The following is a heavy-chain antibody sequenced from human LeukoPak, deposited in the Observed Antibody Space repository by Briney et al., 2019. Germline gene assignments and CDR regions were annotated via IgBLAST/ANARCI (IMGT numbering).Heavy chain of an antibody. V-gene: IGHV5-51*01. CDR2: IYPGDSDT. D-gene: IGHD3-10*01. J-gene: IGHJ6*02. CDR3: ARSITMVRGVISYGMDV. Sequence: GESLKISCKGSGYSFTSYWIGWVRQMPGKGLEWMGIIYPGDSDTRYSPSFQGQVTISADKSISTAYLQWSSLKASDTAMYYCARSITMVRGVISYGMDVWGQGTTVTVSS. CDR1: GYSFTSYW.